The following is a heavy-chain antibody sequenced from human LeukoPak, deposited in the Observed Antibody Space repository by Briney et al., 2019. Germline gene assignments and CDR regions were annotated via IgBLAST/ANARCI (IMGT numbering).Heavy chain of an antibody. J-gene: IGHJ4*02. CDR1: GYTLTELS. Sequence: ASVKVSCKVSGYTLTELSMHWVRQAPGKGLEWMGGFDPEDGETIYAQKFQGRVTMTEDTSTDTAYMELSSLRSEDTAVYYCARVWDGYNYFDYWGQGTLVTVSS. CDR2: FDPEDGET. D-gene: IGHD5-24*01. CDR3: ARVWDGYNYFDY. V-gene: IGHV1-24*01.